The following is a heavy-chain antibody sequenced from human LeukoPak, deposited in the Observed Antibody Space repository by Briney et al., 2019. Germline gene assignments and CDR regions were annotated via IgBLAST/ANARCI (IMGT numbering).Heavy chain of an antibody. CDR3: ANTNCSGGSCYFDY. CDR1: GYTFTGYY. Sequence: GASVKVSCKASGYTFTGYYMHWVRQAPGQGLEWMGWINPNSGGTNYAQKFQGRVTMTRDTSISTAYMELSRLRSDDTAVYYCANTNCSGGSCYFDYWGQGTLVTVSS. V-gene: IGHV1-2*02. CDR2: INPNSGGT. D-gene: IGHD2-15*01. J-gene: IGHJ4*02.